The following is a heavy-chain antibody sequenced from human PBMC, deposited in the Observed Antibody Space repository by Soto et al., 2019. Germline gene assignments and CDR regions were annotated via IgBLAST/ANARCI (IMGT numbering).Heavy chain of an antibody. V-gene: IGHV4-31*03. CDR1: GGSISSGGYY. Sequence: PSETLSLTCTVSGGSISSGGYYWTWIRQHPGKGLEWIAYIYHSGYTFYNPSLKSRVTMSVDTSKNQFSLKLRSVTAAATAVYYCAKWEGLGSDYYYYAMDVWGQGTTVTVSS. D-gene: IGHD1-26*01. CDR3: AKWEGLGSDYYYYAMDV. CDR2: IYHSGYT. J-gene: IGHJ6*02.